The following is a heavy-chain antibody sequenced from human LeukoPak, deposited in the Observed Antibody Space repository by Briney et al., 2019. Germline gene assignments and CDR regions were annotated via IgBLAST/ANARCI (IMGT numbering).Heavy chain of an antibody. D-gene: IGHD3-10*01. CDR1: GYTFTSYG. J-gene: IGHJ6*02. Sequence: GASVKVSCKASGYTFTSYGISWVRQAPGQGLEWMGRIIPILGIANYAQKFQGRVTITADKSTSTAYMELSSLRSEDTAVYYCARESASDSLRGYYYGSGRHYYYGMDVWGQGTTVTVSS. CDR2: IIPILGIA. V-gene: IGHV1-69*04. CDR3: ARESASDSLRGYYYGSGRHYYYGMDV.